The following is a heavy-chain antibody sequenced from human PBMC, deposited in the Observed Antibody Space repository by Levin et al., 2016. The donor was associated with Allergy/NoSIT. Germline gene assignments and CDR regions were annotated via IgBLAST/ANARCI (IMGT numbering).Heavy chain of an antibody. Sequence: ASVKVSCKASGCTFTSYGISWVRQAPGQGLEWMGWISAYNGNTNYAQKLQGRVTMTTDTSTSTAYMELRSLRSDDTAVYYCAGGYIVVVPAAMTNYYYYGMDVWGQGTTVTVSS. V-gene: IGHV1-18*04. CDR1: GCTFTSYG. CDR2: ISAYNGNT. CDR3: AGGYIVVVPAAMTNYYYYGMDV. J-gene: IGHJ6*02. D-gene: IGHD2-2*01.